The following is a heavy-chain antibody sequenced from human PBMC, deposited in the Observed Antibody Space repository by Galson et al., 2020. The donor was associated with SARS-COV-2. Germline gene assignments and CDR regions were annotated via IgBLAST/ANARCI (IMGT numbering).Heavy chain of an antibody. V-gene: IGHV4-61*02. CDR2: IYTSGST. CDR1: GGSISSGSYY. D-gene: IGHD1-26*01. J-gene: IGHJ4*02. CDR3: ARALGGSYFYFDY. Sequence: SETLSLTCTVSGGSISSGSYYWSWIRQPAGKGLEWIGRIYTSGSTNYNPSLKSRVTISVDTSKNQFSLKLSSVTAADTAVYYCARALGGSYFYFDYWGQGTLVTVSS.